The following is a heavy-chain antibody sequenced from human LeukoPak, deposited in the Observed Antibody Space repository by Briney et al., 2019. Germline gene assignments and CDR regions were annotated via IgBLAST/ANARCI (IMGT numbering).Heavy chain of an antibody. CDR1: GFTFNRYN. J-gene: IGHJ3*02. D-gene: IGHD5-24*01. Sequence: GGSLRLSCAASGFTFNRYNMNWVRRAPGKGLEWVSSISTSSSYIYYADSVKGRFTISRDNAKNSLYLQMNSLRAEDTAVYYCARGRWLQNDAFDIWGQGTMVTVSS. CDR3: ARGRWLQNDAFDI. V-gene: IGHV3-21*01. CDR2: ISTSSSYI.